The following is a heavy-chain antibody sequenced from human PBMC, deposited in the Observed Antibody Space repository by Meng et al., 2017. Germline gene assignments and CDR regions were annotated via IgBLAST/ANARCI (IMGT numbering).Heavy chain of an antibody. D-gene: IGHD6-19*01. J-gene: IGHJ4*02. CDR2: ISSSSSYI. V-gene: IGHV3-21*01. CDR3: ASHFNLAVAGYNPHRHGLLDY. CDR1: GFTFSSYS. Sequence: GESLKISCAASGFTFSSYSMNWVRQAPGKGLEWVSSISSSSSYIYYADSVKGRFTISRDNAKNSLYLQMNGLRAEDTAVYYCASHFNLAVAGYNPHRHGLLDYWGQGTLVTVSS.